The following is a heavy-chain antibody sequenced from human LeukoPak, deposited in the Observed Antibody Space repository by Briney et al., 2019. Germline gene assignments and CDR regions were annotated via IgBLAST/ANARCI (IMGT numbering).Heavy chain of an antibody. Sequence: PGGSLRLSCAASGFTFSDYYMSWIRQPPGKGLEWVSYISSSSSYTNYADSVKGRFTISRDNAKNSLYLQMNSLRAEDTAVYYCARDRSSGWLGDYYYGMDVWGKGTTVTVSS. D-gene: IGHD6-19*01. CDR2: ISSSSSYT. CDR3: ARDRSSGWLGDYYYGMDV. J-gene: IGHJ6*04. V-gene: IGHV3-11*06. CDR1: GFTFSDYY.